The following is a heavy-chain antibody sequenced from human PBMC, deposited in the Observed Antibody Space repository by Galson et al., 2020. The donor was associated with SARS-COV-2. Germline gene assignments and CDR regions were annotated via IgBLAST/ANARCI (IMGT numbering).Heavy chain of an antibody. CDR3: ARPASRTGFDYNNDAFDI. D-gene: IGHD5-12*01. Sequence: SQTLSLTCTVSGDSISSSPSSWDWIRQSPGKGPEWIGSIYYSGSTNYILSLKSRVTISVDTSKNQLSLKLTSVTAADTAVYYCARPASRTGFDYNNDAFDIWGQGTMVTVSS. V-gene: IGHV4-39*01. CDR1: GDSISSSPSS. J-gene: IGHJ3*02. CDR2: IYYSGST.